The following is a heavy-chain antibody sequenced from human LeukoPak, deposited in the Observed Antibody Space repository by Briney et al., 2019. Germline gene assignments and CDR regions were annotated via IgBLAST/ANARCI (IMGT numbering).Heavy chain of an antibody. J-gene: IGHJ6*03. CDR2: INHSGST. Sequence: SETLSLTCAVYGVSFSGYYWSWIRQPPGKGRECIGEINHSGSTNYNPSLKSRVTISVDTSKNQFSLKLSSVTAADPAVYYCARRTADSYYYYYYMDVWGKGPTVTISS. V-gene: IGHV4-34*01. CDR3: ARRTADSYYYYYYMDV. D-gene: IGHD5-18*01. CDR1: GVSFSGYY.